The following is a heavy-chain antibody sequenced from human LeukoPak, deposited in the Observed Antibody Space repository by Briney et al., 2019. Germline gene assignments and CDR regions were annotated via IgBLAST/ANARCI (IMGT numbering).Heavy chain of an antibody. CDR1: GFTFSSYW. D-gene: IGHD3-10*01. V-gene: IGHV3-74*01. CDR3: ARGGKLTMVRGVIDY. Sequence: QPGGSLRLSCAASGFTFSSYWMHWVRQAPGKGLVWVSRINSDGSSTSYADSVKGRFTISRDNAKNSLYLQMNSLRAEDTAVYYCARGGKLTMVRGVIDYWGQGTLVTVSS. J-gene: IGHJ4*02. CDR2: INSDGSST.